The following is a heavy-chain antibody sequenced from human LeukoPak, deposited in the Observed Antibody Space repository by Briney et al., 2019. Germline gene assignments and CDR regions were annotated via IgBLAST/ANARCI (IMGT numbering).Heavy chain of an antibody. J-gene: IGHJ6*02. V-gene: IGHV4-59*01. D-gene: IGHD3-10*01. CDR2: IYSGGST. Sequence: SETLSLTCTVSGGSISSYYWSWIRQPPGKGLEWIGYIYSGGSTNYNPSLKSRVTISVDTSKNQFSLKLSSVTAADTAVYYCARDFLPSMVRGANQHYGMDVWGQGTTVTVSS. CDR1: GGSISSYY. CDR3: ARDFLPSMVRGANQHYGMDV.